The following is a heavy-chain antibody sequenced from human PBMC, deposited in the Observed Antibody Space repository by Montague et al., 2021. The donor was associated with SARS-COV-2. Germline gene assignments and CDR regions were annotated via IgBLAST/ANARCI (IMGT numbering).Heavy chain of an antibody. J-gene: IGHJ4*02. CDR1: GGSISSFY. CDR3: ARHYSATLPAGY. V-gene: IGHV4-59*08. Sequence: SETLSLTCTVSGGSISSFYWCWFRQPPGKGLEWIGYISDSGSTNYNPSLTSRVTMSVYTSKNQFSLKVNSVTAADTAVYYCARHYSATLPAGYWGQGTLVTVSS. D-gene: IGHD2-15*01. CDR2: ISDSGST.